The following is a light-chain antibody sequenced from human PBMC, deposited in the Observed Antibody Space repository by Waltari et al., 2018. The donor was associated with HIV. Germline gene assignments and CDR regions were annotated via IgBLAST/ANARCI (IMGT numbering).Light chain of an antibody. Sequence: QSALTQPASVSGSPGQSITISCTGTSSDVGGYNYVSWYQQHPGKAPKLMIYEVNNRPSGVSNRVSGSKSGNRASLTISGLQAEDEADYYCSSYTSTNTLVFGGGTKLTVL. CDR2: EVN. CDR3: SSYTSTNTLV. V-gene: IGLV2-14*01. J-gene: IGLJ3*02. CDR1: SSDVGGYNY.